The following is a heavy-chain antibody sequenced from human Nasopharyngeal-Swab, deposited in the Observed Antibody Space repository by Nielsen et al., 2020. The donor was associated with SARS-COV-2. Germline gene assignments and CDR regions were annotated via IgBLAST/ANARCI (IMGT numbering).Heavy chain of an antibody. CDR1: GGSFSGYY. J-gene: IGHJ4*02. V-gene: IGHV4-34*01. Sequence: GSLRLSCAVYGGSFSGYYWNWIRQSPNRGLEFIGEINRRGSTDYNPSLKSRVSISVDPSKNQFSLRLTSVTAADTAVYYCTRGVFPKHSFDYWGQGTPVTVSS. CDR3: TRGVFPKHSFDY. CDR2: INRRGST.